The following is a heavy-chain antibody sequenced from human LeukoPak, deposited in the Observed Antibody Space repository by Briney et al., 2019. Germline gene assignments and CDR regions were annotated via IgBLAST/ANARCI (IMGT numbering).Heavy chain of an antibody. CDR2: INQDGSET. J-gene: IGHJ3*01. V-gene: IGHV3-7*01. CDR3: ARKPDGFDV. CDR1: GFAFNNYG. Sequence: PGGSLRLSCAASGFAFNNYGMHWVRQAPGKGLECVANINQDGSETQYVDSVKGRFTISRDNAENSLHLQVSSLRGEDSGIYYCARKPDGFDVWGQGTMVTVSS.